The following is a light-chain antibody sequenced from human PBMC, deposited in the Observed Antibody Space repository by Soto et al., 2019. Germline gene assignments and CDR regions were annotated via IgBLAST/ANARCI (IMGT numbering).Light chain of an antibody. CDR3: KSYTGITNGV. CDR2: EVN. CDR1: SSDVGGYNY. J-gene: IGLJ3*02. V-gene: IGLV2-8*01. Sequence: QSALTQPPSASGSPGQSVTISCTGTSSDVGGYNYVSWYQQHPGKAPKVRIYEVNKRPSGVPDRFSGSKSGNTASLTVSGLQADDEADYFCKSYTGITNGVFGGGTKLTV.